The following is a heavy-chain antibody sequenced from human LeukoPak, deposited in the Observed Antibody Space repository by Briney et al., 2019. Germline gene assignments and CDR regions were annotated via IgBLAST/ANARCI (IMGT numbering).Heavy chain of an antibody. Sequence: GGSLRLSCAASGFTFSSYAMHWVRQAPGKGLEWVAVISYDGSNKYYADSVKGRFTISRDNSKNTLYLQMNSLRAEDTAVYYCARDLVGSSSSAGDNFDYWGQGSLVTVSS. CDR2: ISYDGSNK. V-gene: IGHV3-30-3*01. J-gene: IGHJ4*02. CDR3: ARDLVGSSSSAGDNFDY. D-gene: IGHD6-6*01. CDR1: GFTFSSYA.